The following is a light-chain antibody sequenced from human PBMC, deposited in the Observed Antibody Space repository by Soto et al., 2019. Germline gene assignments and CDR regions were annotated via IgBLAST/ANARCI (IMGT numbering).Light chain of an antibody. Sequence: QSVLTQPASVSGSPVQSITISCTGTSSDLAMYNYVSWYQQQPGKATKLMIYQVTIRPSGVSNRFSGSRSGNTASLTLSGLQAAHEADYYCSSYTDSSNYVFGTGTKLT. CDR3: SSYTDSSNYV. CDR1: SSDLAMYNY. J-gene: IGLJ1*01. CDR2: QVT. V-gene: IGLV2-14*01.